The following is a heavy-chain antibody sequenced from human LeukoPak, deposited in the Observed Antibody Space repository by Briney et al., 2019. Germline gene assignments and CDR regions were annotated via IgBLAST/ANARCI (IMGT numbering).Heavy chain of an antibody. V-gene: IGHV3-7*01. J-gene: IGHJ4*01. CDR1: GFTFSSYC. Sequence: GGSLRLSCAASGFTFSSYCMSWVRQAPGKGLEWVANIKEDGSEKYYVDSVKGRFTISRDNAKNSLYLRMNSLRAEDTAVYYCARGRFHLDSSVYSSFYHWGHGTLVTVSS. CDR3: ARGRFHLDSSVYSSFYH. D-gene: IGHD3-22*01. CDR2: IKEDGSEK.